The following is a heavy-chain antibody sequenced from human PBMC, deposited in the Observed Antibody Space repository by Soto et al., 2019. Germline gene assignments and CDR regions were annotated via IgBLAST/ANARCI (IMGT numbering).Heavy chain of an antibody. Sequence: QVQLVESGGGVVQPGRSLRLSCVGSGFTFRSYVIHWVRQAPGKGLEWVAFTSYDGSNNFYGDSVKGRFTISRHNSRNTVELQMDSLRFEDTALYYCARWGTTGGLDVWGQGTLVSVSS. J-gene: IGHJ4*02. V-gene: IGHV3-33*05. CDR3: ARWGTTGGLDV. D-gene: IGHD3-16*01. CDR2: TSYDGSNN. CDR1: GFTFRSYV.